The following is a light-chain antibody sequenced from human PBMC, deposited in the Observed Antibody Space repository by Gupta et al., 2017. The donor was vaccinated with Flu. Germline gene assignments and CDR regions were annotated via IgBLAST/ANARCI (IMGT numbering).Light chain of an antibody. J-gene: IGKJ2*01. CDR3: QQYNNWYT. V-gene: IGKV3-15*01. Sequence: ELAMTQSTATLSVAPGERATLSCRASQSVSSNLAWYQQKPGQAPRLLIYGASTRATGIPARFSGSGSGTEFTLTISSLQSEDFAVYYCQQYNNWYTFGQGTKLEIK. CDR1: QSVSSN. CDR2: GAS.